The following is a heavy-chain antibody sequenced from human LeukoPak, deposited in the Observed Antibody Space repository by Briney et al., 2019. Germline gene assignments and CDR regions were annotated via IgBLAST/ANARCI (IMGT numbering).Heavy chain of an antibody. D-gene: IGHD6-19*01. CDR3: ARRRYSSGWSSFDP. V-gene: IGHV4-34*01. Sequence: PSETLSLTYAVYGGSFSGYYWSWIRQPPGKGLEWIGEINHSGSTNYNPSLKSRVTISVDTSKNQFSLKLSSVTAADTAVYYCARRRYSSGWSSFDPWGQGTLVTVSS. J-gene: IGHJ5*02. CDR2: INHSGST. CDR1: GGSFSGYY.